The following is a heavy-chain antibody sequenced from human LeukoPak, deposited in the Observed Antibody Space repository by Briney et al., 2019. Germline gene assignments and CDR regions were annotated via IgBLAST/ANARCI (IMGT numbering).Heavy chain of an antibody. CDR1: GFTFSSYW. V-gene: IGHV3-30*18. CDR3: AKDRTYDYGTYDAFDI. CDR2: ISYDGSNK. Sequence: GGSLRLSCAASGFTFSSYWMSWVRQAPGKGLEWVAVISYDGSNKYYVDSVKGRFTISRDNSKNTLYLQMNSLRPEDTAVYYCAKDRTYDYGTYDAFDIWGPGTMVTVSS. D-gene: IGHD4-17*01. J-gene: IGHJ3*02.